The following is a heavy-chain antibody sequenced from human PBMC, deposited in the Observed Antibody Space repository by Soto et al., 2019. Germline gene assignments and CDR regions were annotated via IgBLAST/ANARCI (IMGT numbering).Heavy chain of an antibody. D-gene: IGHD3-3*01. CDR2: SYHRGST. CDR3: ARDLIGDDFWSGYPHYGMDV. CDR1: GGSISSSNW. V-gene: IGHV4-4*02. Sequence: QVQLQESGPGLVKPSGTLSLTCAVSGGSISSSNWWSWVRQPPGKGLEWIGESYHRGSTHYNPSLTRRVPISVDKSKNHFSLNLSSVTAADTAVYYCARDLIGDDFWSGYPHYGMDVWGQGTTVTVSS. J-gene: IGHJ6*02.